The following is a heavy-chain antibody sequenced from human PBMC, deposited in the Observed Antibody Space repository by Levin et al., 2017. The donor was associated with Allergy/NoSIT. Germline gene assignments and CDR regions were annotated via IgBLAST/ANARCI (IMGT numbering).Heavy chain of an antibody. CDR3: TRVLWSGSYCFDY. Sequence: GGSLRLSCVASGFSFSDHYMDWVRQAPGKGLEWVGRARNKANGFLTEHAASVSGRFTISRDDSQKSLYLQMSSLKIEDTAVYYCTRVLWSGSYCFDYWGQGTLVTVSS. V-gene: IGHV3-72*01. CDR1: GFSFSDHY. D-gene: IGHD1-26*01. CDR2: ARNKANGFLT. J-gene: IGHJ4*02.